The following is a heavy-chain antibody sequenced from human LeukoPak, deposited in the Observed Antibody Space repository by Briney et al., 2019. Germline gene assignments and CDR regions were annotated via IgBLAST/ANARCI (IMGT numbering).Heavy chain of an antibody. Sequence: ASVKVSCKASGYTFTSYGISWVRRAPGQGREWMGWISAYNGNTNYAQKLQGRVTMTTDTSTSTAYMELRSLRSDDTAVYYCARPYYDSSAPPYDYWGQGTLLTVSS. D-gene: IGHD3-22*01. CDR1: GYTFTSYG. CDR3: ARPYYDSSAPPYDY. V-gene: IGHV1-18*01. CDR2: ISAYNGNT. J-gene: IGHJ4*02.